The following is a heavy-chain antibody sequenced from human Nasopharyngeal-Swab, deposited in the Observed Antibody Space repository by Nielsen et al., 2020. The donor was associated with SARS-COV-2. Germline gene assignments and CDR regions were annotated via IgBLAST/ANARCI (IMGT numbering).Heavy chain of an antibody. CDR3: ARGLVDVNMMLVVIGFSYWLDS. J-gene: IGHJ5*01. CDR2: INHRGTT. D-gene: IGHD3-22*01. V-gene: IGHV4-34*01. CDR1: GGSFSDYY. Sequence: SATLSLTCAVYGGSFSDYYWTWISQTPGKGLEWIGEINHRGTTTYNPSLKSRVSISADTSKNQFSLNLSSVTAADTAVYYCARGLVDVNMMLVVIGFSYWLDSWGQGTLVTVSS.